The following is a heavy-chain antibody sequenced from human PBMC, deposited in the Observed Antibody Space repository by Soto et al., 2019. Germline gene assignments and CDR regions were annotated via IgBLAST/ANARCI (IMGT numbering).Heavy chain of an antibody. V-gene: IGHV3-30*04. CDR3: ARDQCFGGGRSCYYFDF. CDR1: GFTFTTYA. CDR2: ISNDGRGK. Sequence: ESGGGVGQPGRSLRLSCAASGFTFTTYAIHWVRQAPGKGLEWVAVISNDGRGKYYADSVKGRFTISRDNSKNTLYLQMNSLRSDDTAVYYCARDQCFGGGRSCYYFDFWGQGTLVTVSS. J-gene: IGHJ4*02. D-gene: IGHD2-15*01.